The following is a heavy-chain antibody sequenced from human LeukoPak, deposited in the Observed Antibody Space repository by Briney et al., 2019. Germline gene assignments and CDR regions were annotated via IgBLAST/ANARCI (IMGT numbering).Heavy chain of an antibody. J-gene: IGHJ4*02. CDR3: AREGSSKNPPSR. Sequence: GGSLRLSCAASGFTFSSYAMNWVRQAPGKGLEWVSSISSSSSYIYYADSVKGRFTISRDNAKNSLYLQMNSLRAEDTAVYYCAREGSSKNPPSRWGQGTLVTVSS. CDR1: GFTFSSYA. D-gene: IGHD6-13*01. V-gene: IGHV3-21*01. CDR2: ISSSSSYI.